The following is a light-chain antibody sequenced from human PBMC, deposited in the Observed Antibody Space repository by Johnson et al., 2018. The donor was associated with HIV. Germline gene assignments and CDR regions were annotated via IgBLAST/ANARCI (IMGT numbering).Light chain of an antibody. J-gene: IGLJ1*01. CDR2: DNN. V-gene: IGLV1-51*01. CDR3: GTWDNSLRAPYV. CDR1: SSNIGNNY. Sequence: QSVLTQPPSVSAAPGQKVTISCSGSSSNIGNNYVSWYQQLPGTAPKLLIYDNNKRPSGIPARFSGSKSGTSATLGITGLQTGDEADYYCGTWDNSLRAPYVFGTGTKVTVL.